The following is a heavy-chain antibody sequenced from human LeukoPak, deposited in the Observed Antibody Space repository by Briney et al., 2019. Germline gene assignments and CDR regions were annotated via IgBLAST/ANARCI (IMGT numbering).Heavy chain of an antibody. J-gene: IGHJ3*02. V-gene: IGHV3-74*01. CDR2: INYDGTTT. CDR3: ARRDVFDI. CDR1: GFTFSTYA. Sequence: GGSLRLSCAASGFTFSTYALNWVRQAPGKGLVWVSRINYDGTTTGYADSVKGRFTISRDNAKNTLYLQMNSLRAEDTAVYYCARRDVFDIWGQGTMVTVSS.